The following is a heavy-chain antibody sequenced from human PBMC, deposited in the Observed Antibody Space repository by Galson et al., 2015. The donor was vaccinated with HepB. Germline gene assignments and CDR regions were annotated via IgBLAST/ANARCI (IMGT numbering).Heavy chain of an antibody. CDR3: ARGGKFCSGGNCDPYYYYYYMDV. CDR1: GFTFNRYA. CDR2: ISYHGRNK. Sequence: SLRLSCAASGFTFNRYAMHWVRQAPGKGQEWVAVISYHGRNKYYADSVKGRFTISRDNSKNTLYLQMNSLRAVDTAVYYCARGGKFCSGGNCDPYYYYYYMDVWGKGTTVTVSS. D-gene: IGHD2-15*01. V-gene: IGHV3-30-3*01. J-gene: IGHJ6*03.